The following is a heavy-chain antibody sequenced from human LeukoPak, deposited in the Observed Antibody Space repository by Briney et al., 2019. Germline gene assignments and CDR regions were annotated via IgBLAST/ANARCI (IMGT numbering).Heavy chain of an antibody. J-gene: IGHJ4*02. V-gene: IGHV3-23*01. D-gene: IGHD3-10*01. CDR3: VKSGSGSYYNPDFDY. CDR2: ISYSGGST. CDR1: GSTFSSYA. Sequence: PGGSLRLSCAASGSTFSSYAVGWVRQTPGKGLEWVSSISYSGGSTHYADSVKGRFTISRDNSKNTLYLQMNSLRAEDTAVYYCVKSGSGSYYNPDFDYWGQGTLVTVSS.